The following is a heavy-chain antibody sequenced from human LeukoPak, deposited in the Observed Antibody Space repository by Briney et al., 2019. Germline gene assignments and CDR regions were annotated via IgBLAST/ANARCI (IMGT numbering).Heavy chain of an antibody. CDR3: AAYGGVDCYSFDY. CDR2: INPNSGST. D-gene: IGHD2-21*02. Sequence: ASVKVSCKASGYTFTGYYMHWVRQAPGQGLEWMGWINPNSGSTTYAQKFQGRVTMTRDTAISTAYLELSRLRSENTAVYYCAAYGGVDCYSFDYCGQGTLVTVSS. V-gene: IGHV1-2*02. CDR1: GYTFTGYY. J-gene: IGHJ4*02.